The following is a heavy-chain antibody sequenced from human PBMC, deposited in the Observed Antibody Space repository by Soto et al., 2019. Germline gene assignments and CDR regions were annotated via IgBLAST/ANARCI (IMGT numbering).Heavy chain of an antibody. CDR3: ESLTQFNFASTAFERLPC. Sequence: QVQLVQSGAEVKKPGSSVKVSCKASGGTFSNYAMTWVRQAPGQGLEWMGEIVPISGTTNYAQKFQGRVTICAAESTSTAYMDLRRLRSEDTAVYFCESLTQFNFASTAFERLPCWGHGNLVTVSS. D-gene: IGHD2-21*02. J-gene: IGHJ4*01. CDR2: IVPISGTT. V-gene: IGHV1-69*01. CDR1: GGTFSNYA.